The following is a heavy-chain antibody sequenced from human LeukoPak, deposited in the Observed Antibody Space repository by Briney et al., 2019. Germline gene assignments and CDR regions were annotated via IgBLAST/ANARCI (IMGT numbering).Heavy chain of an antibody. D-gene: IGHD3-10*01. Sequence: GGSLRLSCAASGFTFSSYAMSWVRQAPGKGLEWVSAISGSGGSTYYADSVKGRFTISRDNSKNTLYLQMNSLRAEDTAVYYCAKDPMDWGRGSVFPTLDYWGQGTLVTVSS. CDR3: AKDPMDWGRGSVFPTLDY. V-gene: IGHV3-23*01. CDR2: ISGSGGST. J-gene: IGHJ4*02. CDR1: GFTFSSYA.